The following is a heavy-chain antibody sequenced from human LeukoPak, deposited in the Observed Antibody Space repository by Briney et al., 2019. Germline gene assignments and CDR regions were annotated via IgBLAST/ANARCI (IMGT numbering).Heavy chain of an antibody. CDR3: ARDRVTDY. Sequence: GGSLRLSCAASGFTVRSNYMTWVRQAPGKGLEWVSVLYSGGATYYADSVKGRFTISRDNSKNTLYLQMNSLRAEDTAVCYCARDRVTDYWGQGTLVTVSS. CDR1: GFTVRSNY. D-gene: IGHD1-14*01. J-gene: IGHJ4*02. V-gene: IGHV3-66*01. CDR2: LYSGGAT.